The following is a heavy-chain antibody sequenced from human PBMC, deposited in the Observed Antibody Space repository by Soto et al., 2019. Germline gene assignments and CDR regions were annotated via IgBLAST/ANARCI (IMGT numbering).Heavy chain of an antibody. CDR2: IDPSDSYT. V-gene: IGHV5-10-1*01. Sequence: GASLKIWCKGSGYSFTSYWISWVRQMPGKGLEWMGRIDPSDSYTNYSPSFQGHVTISADKSISTAYLQWSSLKASDTAMYYCAITGTPTAAVCFDPWGQGTLVTVSS. D-gene: IGHD1-7*01. CDR3: AITGTPTAAVCFDP. J-gene: IGHJ5*02. CDR1: GYSFTSYW.